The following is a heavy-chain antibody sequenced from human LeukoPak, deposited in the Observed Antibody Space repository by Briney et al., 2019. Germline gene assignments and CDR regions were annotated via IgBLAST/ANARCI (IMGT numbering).Heavy chain of an antibody. CDR2: MNPNSGNT. V-gene: IGHV1-8*01. CDR1: GYTFTSYD. Sequence: ASVKVSCKASGYTFTSYDVNWVRQAAGQGLEWMGWMNPNSGNTGYAQKFQGRVTMTRNTSISTAYMELSSLRSEDTAVYYCARVSWVTGNDYWGQGTLVTVSS. J-gene: IGHJ4*02. D-gene: IGHD1-26*01. CDR3: ARVSWVTGNDY.